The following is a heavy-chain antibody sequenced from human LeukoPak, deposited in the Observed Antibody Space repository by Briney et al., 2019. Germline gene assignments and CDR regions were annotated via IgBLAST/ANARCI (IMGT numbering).Heavy chain of an antibody. CDR2: ISAYNGNT. CDR1: GYTFSSYG. V-gene: IGHV1-18*01. J-gene: IGHJ4*02. CDR3: ARDLTY. Sequence: GASVKVSCKASGYTFSSYGIILVRQAPGQGLEWMGWISAYNGNTDYAQKLQGRVTMTTDTSTNTAYMELRSLRSDDTAVYYCARDLTYWGQGTLVTVSS.